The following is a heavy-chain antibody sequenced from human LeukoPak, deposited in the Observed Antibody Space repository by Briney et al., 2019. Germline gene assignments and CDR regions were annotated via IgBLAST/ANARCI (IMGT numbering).Heavy chain of an antibody. J-gene: IGHJ4*02. D-gene: IGHD2-2*01. CDR3: ARAVPATAIGRFDY. CDR2: INPNSGGT. Sequence: ASVKVSCKASGYTFTGFYMHWVRQAPGQGLEWMGWINPNSGGTNYAQKFQGRVTMTTDTSTSTAYMELRSLRSDDTAVYYCARAVPATAIGRFDYWGQGTLVTVSS. CDR1: GYTFTGFY. V-gene: IGHV1-2*02.